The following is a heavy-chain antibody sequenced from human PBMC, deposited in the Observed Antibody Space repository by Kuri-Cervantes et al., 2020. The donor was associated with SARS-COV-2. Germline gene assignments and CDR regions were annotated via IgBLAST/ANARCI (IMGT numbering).Heavy chain of an antibody. Sequence: SVKVSCKASGGTFDSYTISWVRQTAGQGLEWMGGVITAFGTANYAQKFQDRVTLIADKSTSTVFMELSRLSSEDTAVYYCAKELLWFGDLQGGYFDYWVQGTLVTVSS. CDR2: VITAFGTA. CDR3: AKELLWFGDLQGGYFDY. D-gene: IGHD3-10*01. V-gene: IGHV1-69*06. J-gene: IGHJ4*02. CDR1: GGTFDSYT.